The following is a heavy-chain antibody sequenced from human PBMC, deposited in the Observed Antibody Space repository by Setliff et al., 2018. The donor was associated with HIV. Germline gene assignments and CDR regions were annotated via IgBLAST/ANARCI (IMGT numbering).Heavy chain of an antibody. V-gene: IGHV3-7*03. CDR1: GFTFSNYW. CDR3: ARRLSSGSYFGY. CDR2: IKQDGSEN. D-gene: IGHD6-19*01. Sequence: GGSLRLSCAASGFTFSNYWMSWVRQAPGKGLEWVANIKQDGSENYYVDSVKGRFTISRDNAKNSLYLKMNSLRAEDTAVYYCARRLSSGSYFGYWGQGTLVTVSS. J-gene: IGHJ4*02.